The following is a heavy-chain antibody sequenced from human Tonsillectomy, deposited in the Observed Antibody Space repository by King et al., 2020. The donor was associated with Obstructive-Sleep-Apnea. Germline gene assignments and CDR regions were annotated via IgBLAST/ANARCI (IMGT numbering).Heavy chain of an antibody. CDR3: AKDIRQQLAGLFDN. D-gene: IGHD6-13*01. Sequence: VQLVESGGGLEQPGRSLRLSCAASGFTFDEYAMHWVRQAPGKGLEWVSGISWNSGSKVYADSVKGRFTISRDNAKNSLYLQMNSLKAEDTAFYYCAKDIRQQLAGLFDNWGQGTLVTVSS. CDR2: ISWNSGSK. CDR1: GFTFDEYA. V-gene: IGHV3-9*01. J-gene: IGHJ4*02.